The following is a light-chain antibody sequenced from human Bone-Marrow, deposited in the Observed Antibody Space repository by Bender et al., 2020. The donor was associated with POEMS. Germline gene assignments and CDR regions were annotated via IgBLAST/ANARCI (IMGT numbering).Light chain of an antibody. V-gene: IGLV2-11*01. J-gene: IGLJ2*01. Sequence: QSALTQPRSVSASPGQSVTISCTGTSNDVGRYNQVSWYQQQPGKAPRLMIYEGSERPSGVSNRFSGSKSGNTASLTISGLQAEDEADFYCASYAGSFTVVFGGGTKLTVL. CDR1: SNDVGRYNQ. CDR3: ASYAGSFTVV. CDR2: EGS.